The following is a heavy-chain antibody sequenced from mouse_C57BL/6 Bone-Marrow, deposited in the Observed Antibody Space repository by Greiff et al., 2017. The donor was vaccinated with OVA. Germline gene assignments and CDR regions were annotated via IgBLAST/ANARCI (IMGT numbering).Heavy chain of an antibody. CDR1: GFTFSNYW. CDR3: TGITTVVAHWYFDV. Sequence: EVMLVESGGGLVQPGGSMKLSCVASGFTFSNYWMNWVRQSPEKGLEWVAQIRLKSDNYATHYAESVKGRFTISRDDSKSSVYLQMNNLRAEDTGIYYCTGITTVVAHWYFDVWGTGTTVTVSS. CDR2: IRLKSDNYAT. V-gene: IGHV6-3*01. D-gene: IGHD1-1*01. J-gene: IGHJ1*03.